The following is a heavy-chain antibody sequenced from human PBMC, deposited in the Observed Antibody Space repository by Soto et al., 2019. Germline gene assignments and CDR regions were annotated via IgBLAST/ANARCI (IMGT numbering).Heavy chain of an antibody. Sequence: EVQLVESGGGLVQPGGSLRLSCAASGFTLSAHWMSWVRQAPGKGPEWVANIKKDASEIFYVESVKGRFTISRDNAKNSLYLQMNSLRVEDTALYYCVRDGGRGYDFDYWGQGTLATVSS. CDR3: VRDGGRGYDFDY. CDR1: GFTLSAHW. V-gene: IGHV3-7*01. D-gene: IGHD5-12*01. CDR2: IKKDASEI. J-gene: IGHJ4*02.